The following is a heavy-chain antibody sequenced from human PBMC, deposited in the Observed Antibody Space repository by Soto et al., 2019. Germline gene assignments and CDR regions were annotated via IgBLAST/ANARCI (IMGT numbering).Heavy chain of an antibody. CDR2: IYYSGST. CDR1: GGSISSYY. Sequence: SETLSLTCTVSGGSISSYYWSWIRQPPGKGLEWIGYIYYSGSTNYNPSLKSRVTISVDTSKNQFSLKLSSVTAADTAVYYCARGYSSGWSVDFDYWGQGTLVTVSS. CDR3: ARGYSSGWSVDFDY. V-gene: IGHV4-59*01. D-gene: IGHD6-19*01. J-gene: IGHJ4*02.